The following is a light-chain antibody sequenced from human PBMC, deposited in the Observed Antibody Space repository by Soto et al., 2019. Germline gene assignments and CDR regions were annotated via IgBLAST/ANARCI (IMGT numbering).Light chain of an antibody. CDR3: QQYGSSPQT. Sequence: EIVLTQSPGTLSLSPGERATLSCRXXLSVSSSYLAWYQQKPGQAPRLLIYGASSRATGIPDRFSGSGSGTDFTLTISRLEPEDFAVYYCQQYGSSPQTFGQGTKVNIK. CDR2: GAS. J-gene: IGKJ1*01. V-gene: IGKV3-20*01. CDR1: LSVSSSY.